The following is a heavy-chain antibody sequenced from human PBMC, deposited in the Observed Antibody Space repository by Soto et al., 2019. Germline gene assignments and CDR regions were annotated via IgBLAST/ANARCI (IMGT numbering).Heavy chain of an antibody. J-gene: IGHJ4*02. Sequence: SVKVSGKASGGTFSSYAISWVRQAPGQGLEWVGGIIPIFVTSHYAQKFQGRVTITADESTNQAYMELSSLTSEDTAVYYCARSLEYHDYTGYSTVVVYFDYWGLGTLVNVSS. D-gene: IGHD3-9*01. CDR2: IIPIFVTS. CDR3: ARSLEYHDYTGYSTVVVYFDY. V-gene: IGHV1-69*13. CDR1: GGTFSSYA.